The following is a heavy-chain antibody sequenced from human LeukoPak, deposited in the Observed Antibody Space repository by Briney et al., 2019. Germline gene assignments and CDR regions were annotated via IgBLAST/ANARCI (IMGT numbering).Heavy chain of an antibody. Sequence: GGSLRLSCAASGFTFSSYAMHWVRQAPGKGLEWVAVISYDGSNKYYADSVKGRFTISRDNSKNTLYLQMNSLRAEDTAVCYCARAPGADGALDYWGQGTLVTVSS. V-gene: IGHV3-30-3*01. J-gene: IGHJ4*02. D-gene: IGHD3-10*01. CDR1: GFTFSSYA. CDR2: ISYDGSNK. CDR3: ARAPGADGALDY.